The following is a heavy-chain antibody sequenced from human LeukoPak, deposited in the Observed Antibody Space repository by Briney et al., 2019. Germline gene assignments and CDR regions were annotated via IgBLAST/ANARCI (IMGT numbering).Heavy chain of an antibody. V-gene: IGHV4-39*07. CDR3: ARDIDDVGALFDL. CDR1: DDSINNDRYF. J-gene: IGHJ4*02. CDR2: INYSGRT. D-gene: IGHD1-26*01. Sequence: SETLSLTCSISDDSINNDRYFWAWIRQPPGKGLEWIASINYSGRTYNSRLIISVDTAKRQFSLKLTSVTAADTALYFCARDIDDVGALFDLWGQGTLVTVSS.